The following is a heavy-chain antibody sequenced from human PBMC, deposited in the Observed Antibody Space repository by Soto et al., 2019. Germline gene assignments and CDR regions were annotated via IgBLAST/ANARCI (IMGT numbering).Heavy chain of an antibody. CDR3: ARLTSRIAAASHGRSNWLDH. CDR2: IFFSGAT. CDR1: GASIISSSHF. V-gene: IGHV4-39*01. D-gene: IGHD6-25*01. J-gene: IGHJ5*02. Sequence: PXETLSLTCTVAGASIISSSHFWGWIRQPPGKGLEWIADIFFSGATYYNPSLRSRLTISLDTSKGQFSLKLSSVTAADTAVYYCARLTSRIAAASHGRSNWLDHWGPGTLVTVS.